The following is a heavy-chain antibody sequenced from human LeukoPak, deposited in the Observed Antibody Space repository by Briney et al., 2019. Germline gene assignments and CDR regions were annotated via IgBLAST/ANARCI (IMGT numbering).Heavy chain of an antibody. J-gene: IGHJ4*01. D-gene: IGHD2-2*01. CDR2: VYYTGSA. Sequence: RSSETLSLTCTVSGGSISFASYYWGGIPQPPGKGLEWLGNVYYTGSAYYNPSLKSRVTISVDTPKNQFSLKVTSVTAADTAVYFCARHDCTGYSCYSDYWGHGALVAVSS. V-gene: IGHV4-39*01. CDR1: GGSISFASYY. CDR3: ARHDCTGYSCYSDY.